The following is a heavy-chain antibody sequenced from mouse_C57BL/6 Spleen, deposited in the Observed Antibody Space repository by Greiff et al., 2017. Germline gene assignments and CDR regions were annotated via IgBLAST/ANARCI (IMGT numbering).Heavy chain of an antibody. CDR3: ARSPRMDY. V-gene: IGHV1-54*01. J-gene: IGHJ4*01. CDR2: INPGSGGT. CDR1: GYAFTNYL. Sequence: VQLQQSGAELVRPGTSVKVSCKASGYAFTNYLIEWVKQRPGQGLEWIGVINPGSGGTNYNEKFKGKATLTADKSSSTAYMQLSSLTSVDSAVYFCARSPRMDYWGQGTSVTVSS.